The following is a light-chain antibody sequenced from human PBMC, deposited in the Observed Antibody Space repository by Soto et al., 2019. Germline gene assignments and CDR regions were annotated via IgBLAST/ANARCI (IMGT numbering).Light chain of an antibody. CDR3: QQYGSSPPWT. J-gene: IGKJ1*01. CDR2: GAS. V-gene: IGKV3-20*01. CDR1: QSVSSSY. Sequence: EIVLTQSPGTLSLSPGERATLSCRASQSVSSSYLAWYQQKPGQAPRHLIYGASSRATGIPDRFSGSGSGTDFTLTICRLEPEDFAVYYCQQYGSSPPWTFGQGTKVEIK.